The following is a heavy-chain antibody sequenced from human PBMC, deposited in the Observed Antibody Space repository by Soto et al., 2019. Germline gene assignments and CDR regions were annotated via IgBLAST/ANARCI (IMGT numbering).Heavy chain of an antibody. CDR3: ARETFATDY. Sequence: QVQLVESGGGVVQPGRSLRLSCAASGFTFNSYGMHWVRQAPGKGLEWVAVIGYDGSNKYYSDSVKGQFTISRDNSKNTLYLQMNSLRAEDTAVYYCARETFATDYWGQGTLVTVSS. CDR1: GFTFNSYG. D-gene: IGHD3-16*01. CDR2: IGYDGSNK. J-gene: IGHJ4*02. V-gene: IGHV3-33*01.